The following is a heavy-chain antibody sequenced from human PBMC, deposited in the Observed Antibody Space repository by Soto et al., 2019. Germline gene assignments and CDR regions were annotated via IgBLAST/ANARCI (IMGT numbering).Heavy chain of an antibody. Sequence: GGSLILSWAAYGFTFRNDCMNWVRQAPGKGLEWVSYIGIGSSTKYYADSVKGRFTISRDNAKNSLYLQMNSLRAEDTAVYYCARDQLYYNDISGRPLNAFDVWGQGTTVTVSS. D-gene: IGHD3-22*01. V-gene: IGHV3-48*01. CDR2: IGIGSSTK. CDR1: GFTFRNDC. J-gene: IGHJ3*01. CDR3: ARDQLYYNDISGRPLNAFDV.